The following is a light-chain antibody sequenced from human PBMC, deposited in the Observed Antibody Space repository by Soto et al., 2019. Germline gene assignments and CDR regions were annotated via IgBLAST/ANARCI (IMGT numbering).Light chain of an antibody. CDR2: AAS. V-gene: IGKV1-39*01. Sequence: DIQMTQSPSSLSASVGDRVTITCRASQSISRYLNWYQQKLGEAPKLLIYAASSLQSGVPSRFSGSGSGTDFTLTINSLQPEDFATYHCQQSYSTPRTFGQGTKVEIK. CDR1: QSISRY. J-gene: IGKJ1*01. CDR3: QQSYSTPRT.